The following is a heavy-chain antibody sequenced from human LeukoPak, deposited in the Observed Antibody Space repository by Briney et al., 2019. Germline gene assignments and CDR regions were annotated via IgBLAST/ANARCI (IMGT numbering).Heavy chain of an antibody. Sequence: SETLSLTCTVSGGSVSSGSYYWSWIRQPPGKGLEWIGYIYYSGSTYYNPSLKSRVTISVDTSKNQFSLKLSSVTAADTAVYYCARYQWEYCSSTSCHTIYYGMDVWGQGTTVTVSS. CDR3: ARYQWEYCSSTSCHTIYYGMDV. CDR2: IYYSGST. V-gene: IGHV4-31*03. CDR1: GGSVSSGSYY. J-gene: IGHJ6*02. D-gene: IGHD2-2*01.